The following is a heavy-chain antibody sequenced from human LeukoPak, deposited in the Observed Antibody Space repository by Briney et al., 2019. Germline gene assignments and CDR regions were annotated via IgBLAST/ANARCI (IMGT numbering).Heavy chain of an antibody. Sequence: RESGPALVKPTQALTLTCTFSGFSLSTSGMGVSWIRQPPGKALEWLALIDWDDDKYYSTSLKTRLTISKDTSKNQVVLTMTNMDPVDTATYYCARIPYGSGSYDYWGQGTLVTVSS. J-gene: IGHJ4*02. D-gene: IGHD3-10*01. CDR3: ARIPYGSGSYDY. V-gene: IGHV2-70*01. CDR2: IDWDDDK. CDR1: GFSLSTSGMG.